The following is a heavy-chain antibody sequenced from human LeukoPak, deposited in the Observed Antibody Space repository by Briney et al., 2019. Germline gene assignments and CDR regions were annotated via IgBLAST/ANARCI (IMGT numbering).Heavy chain of an antibody. CDR1: GFTFNTYA. CDR3: ANLYSAYSPSYFDY. D-gene: IGHD3-22*01. V-gene: IGHV3-23*01. CDR2: ISGSSGNT. Sequence: GGSLRLSCAASGFTFNTYAMSWVRQAPGKGLEWVSAISGSSGNTYYADSVKGRFTISRDNSKNTLYLQMNSLRAEDMAVYYCANLYSAYSPSYFDYWGQGTLVTVSS. J-gene: IGHJ4*02.